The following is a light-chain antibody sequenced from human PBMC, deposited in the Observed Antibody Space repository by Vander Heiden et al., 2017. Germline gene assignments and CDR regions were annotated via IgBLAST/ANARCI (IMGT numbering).Light chain of an antibody. CDR2: DAS. J-gene: IGKJ1*01. V-gene: IGKV3-11*01. Sequence: EIVLTQSLAALSLSPGERATLSCRASQSVSSYLAWYQQKPGQAPRLLIYDASNRATGIPARSSGSASATDFTLSIRILDPEDFAVYYCQGRRNWGGRFGPGTKVEIK. CDR3: QGRRNWGGR. CDR1: QSVSSY.